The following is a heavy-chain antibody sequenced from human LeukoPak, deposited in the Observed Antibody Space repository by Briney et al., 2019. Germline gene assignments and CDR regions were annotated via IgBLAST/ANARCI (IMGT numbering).Heavy chain of an antibody. D-gene: IGHD6-19*01. J-gene: IGHJ4*02. CDR2: INPNSGGT. Sequence: ASVNVSCKASGYTFTGYYMHWVRQAPGQGLEWMGWINPNSGGTNYAQKFQGRVTMTRDTFISTAYMELSRLRSDDTAVYYCARVGQWLVRDWYFDYWGQGTLVTVSS. CDR3: ARVGQWLVRDWYFDY. CDR1: GYTFTGYY. V-gene: IGHV1-2*02.